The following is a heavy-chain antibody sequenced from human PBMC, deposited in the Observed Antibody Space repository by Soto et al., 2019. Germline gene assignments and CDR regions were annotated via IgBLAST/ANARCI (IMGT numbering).Heavy chain of an antibody. CDR1: GFTFSNYW. Sequence: EVQLVESGGGLLQPGGSLRLSCAASGFTFSNYWMSWVRQAPGKGLEWVANIKKDETEEYYVDSVKGRFTITRDNAKNSLFLQMNSLRAEDTAVYYCAAYCSSISCTPFLGYSWGQGTLVTVSS. V-gene: IGHV3-7*03. CDR3: AAYCSSISCTPFLGYS. J-gene: IGHJ4*02. CDR2: IKKDETEE. D-gene: IGHD2-2*01.